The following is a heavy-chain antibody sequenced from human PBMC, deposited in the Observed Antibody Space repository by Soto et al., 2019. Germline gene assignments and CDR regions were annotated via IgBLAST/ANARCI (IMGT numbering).Heavy chain of an antibody. CDR1: GYTFTGYY. CDR3: ARRGSVVVVAAPLDY. CDR2: INPNSGGT. V-gene: IGHV1-2*02. Sequence: ASVKVSCKASGYTFTGYYMHWVRQAPGQGLEWMGWINPNSGGTNYAQKFQGRVTMTRDTSISTAYMELSRLRSDDTAVYYCARRGSVVVVAAPLDYWGQGTPVTVSS. J-gene: IGHJ4*02. D-gene: IGHD2-15*01.